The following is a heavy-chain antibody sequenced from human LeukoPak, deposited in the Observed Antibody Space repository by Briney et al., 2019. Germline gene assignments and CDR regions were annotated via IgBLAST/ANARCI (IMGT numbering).Heavy chain of an antibody. Sequence: SQTLSLTCAISGDSVSSNSAAWNWIRQSPSRGLEWLGRTYYRSKWYNDYAVSVKSRITINPDTSKNQFSLQLNSVTPEDTAVYYCARDRQLERLSYYYYYMDVWGKGTTVTVSS. CDR3: ARDRQLERLSYYYYYMDV. CDR2: TYYRSKWYN. D-gene: IGHD1-1*01. CDR1: GDSVSSNSAA. V-gene: IGHV6-1*01. J-gene: IGHJ6*03.